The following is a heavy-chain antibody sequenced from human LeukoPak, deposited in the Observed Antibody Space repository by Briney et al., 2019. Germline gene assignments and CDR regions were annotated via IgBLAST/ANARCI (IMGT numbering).Heavy chain of an antibody. J-gene: IGHJ4*02. CDR2: LYYNGRTNT. V-gene: IGHV4-59*08. Sequence: SETLSLTCTVSGGSISGTYWSWIRQAPGKGLEWIGYLYYNGRTNTNCNPSLTSRATISVDTSKNQFSLKLSSVTAADTAVYYCAGGYGSGSYYNPGYFDYWGQGTLVTVSS. CDR3: AGGYGSGSYYNPGYFDY. CDR1: GGSISGTY. D-gene: IGHD3-10*01.